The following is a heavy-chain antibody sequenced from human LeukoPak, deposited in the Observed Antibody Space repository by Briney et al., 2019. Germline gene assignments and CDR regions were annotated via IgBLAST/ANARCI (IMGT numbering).Heavy chain of an antibody. D-gene: IGHD3-22*01. Sequence: GGSLRLSCAASGFKFSSYSMNWVRQAPGKGLEWVSSISSSSSYIYYADSVKGRFTISRDNSKNTLYLQMNSLRAEDTAVYYCAKDRGSGYHYFDYWGQGTLVTVSS. CDR2: ISSSSSYI. V-gene: IGHV3-21*04. J-gene: IGHJ4*02. CDR3: AKDRGSGYHYFDY. CDR1: GFKFSSYS.